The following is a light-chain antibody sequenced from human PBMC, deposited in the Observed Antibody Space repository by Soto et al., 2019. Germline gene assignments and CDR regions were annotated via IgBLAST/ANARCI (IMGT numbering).Light chain of an antibody. CDR3: VSYIESSLTHWV. CDR2: EVD. CDR1: YTDVGGYNR. Sequence: QSALTQPASVSGSPGQSITIPCTGTYTDVGGYNRVSWYQHHAGKGPKMLIFEVDNRPSGISDRFSGSKSGDTASLTISDLQAEDEADYYCVSYIESSLTHWVFGGGTKVTVL. J-gene: IGLJ3*02. V-gene: IGLV2-14*01.